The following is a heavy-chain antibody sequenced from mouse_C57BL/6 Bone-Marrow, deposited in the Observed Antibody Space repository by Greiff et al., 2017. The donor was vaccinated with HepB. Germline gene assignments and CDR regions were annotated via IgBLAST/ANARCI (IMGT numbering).Heavy chain of an antibody. CDR2: IHPYNGGT. J-gene: IGHJ1*03. V-gene: IGHV1-19*01. D-gene: IGHD1-1*01. CDR1: GYTFTDYY. Sequence: VQLQQSGPVLVKPGASVKMSCKASGYTFTDYYMNWVKQSHGKSLEWIGVIHPYNGGTSYNQKFKGKATLTVDKSSSTAYMELNSLTSEDSAVYYWAIKGFYYYGGYFDVWGTGTTVTVSS. CDR3: AIKGFYYYGGYFDV.